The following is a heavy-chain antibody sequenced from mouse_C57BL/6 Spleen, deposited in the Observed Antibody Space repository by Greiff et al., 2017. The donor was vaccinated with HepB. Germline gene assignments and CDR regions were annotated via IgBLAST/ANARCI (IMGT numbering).Heavy chain of an antibody. Sequence: EVQLQESEGGLVQPGRSMKLSCTASGFTFSDYYMAWVRQVPEKGLEWVANINYDGSSTYYLDSLKSRFIISRDNAKNILYLQMSSLKSEDTATYYCARGHLLDAMDYWGQGTSVTVSS. CDR2: INYDGSST. J-gene: IGHJ4*01. D-gene: IGHD1-1*01. CDR3: ARGHLLDAMDY. V-gene: IGHV5-16*01. CDR1: GFTFSDYY.